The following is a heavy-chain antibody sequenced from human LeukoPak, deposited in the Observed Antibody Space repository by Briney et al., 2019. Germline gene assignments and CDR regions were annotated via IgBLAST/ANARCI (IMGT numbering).Heavy chain of an antibody. Sequence: DGSLRLSCATSGFTFSDYWMSWLRQAPGKGLEWVANINPEGIEKYYVDSVKGRFTISRDNVKTSVFLEMNSLTAEDTAVYFCARDGIDYWGQGALVTVSS. CDR2: INPEGIEK. D-gene: IGHD2-21*01. V-gene: IGHV3-7*01. CDR1: GFTFSDYW. CDR3: ARDGIDY. J-gene: IGHJ4*02.